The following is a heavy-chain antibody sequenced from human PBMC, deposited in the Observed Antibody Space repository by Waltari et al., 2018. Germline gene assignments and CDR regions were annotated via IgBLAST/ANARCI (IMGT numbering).Heavy chain of an antibody. CDR2: FSYNGNT. CDR3: ARGLGAIY. J-gene: IGHJ4*01. V-gene: IGHV4-39*07. D-gene: IGHD2-21*01. CDR1: GCTITTITYF. Sequence: QLQMQESGPGLVRPSETLSLTCAVSGCTITTITYFWGWIRQPPGKGLGWIGSFSYNGNTYYNPALKSRATISGDTSKNQVSLVLTSVTAADTAVYYCARGLGAIYWGHGTLVTVSS.